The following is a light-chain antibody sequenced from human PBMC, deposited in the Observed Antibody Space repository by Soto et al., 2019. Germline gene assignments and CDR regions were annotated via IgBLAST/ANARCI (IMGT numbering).Light chain of an antibody. Sequence: EMVMTQSPPTLSGSPGERAPLSRRASQSVSSNLAWYQQKPGQAPRLLIYGASTRATGIPARFSGSGSGTDFTLTISSLEPEDFAVYYCQQRSDWITFGQGTRLEIK. CDR1: QSVSSN. J-gene: IGKJ5*01. CDR3: QQRSDWIT. CDR2: GAS. V-gene: IGKV3-11*01.